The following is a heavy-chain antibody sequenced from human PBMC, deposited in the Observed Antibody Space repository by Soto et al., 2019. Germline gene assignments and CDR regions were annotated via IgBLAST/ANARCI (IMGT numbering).Heavy chain of an antibody. CDR1: GFTFDDYA. V-gene: IGHV3-9*01. D-gene: IGHD3-10*01. J-gene: IGHJ6*02. CDR2: ISWNSGSI. Sequence: PGGSLRLSCAASGFTFDDYAMHWVRQAPGKGLEWVSGISWNSGSIGYADSVKGRFTISRDNAKNSLYLQMNSLRAEDTALYYCAKARYYYGSGSYLAMDVWGQGTTVTVS. CDR3: AKARYYYGSGSYLAMDV.